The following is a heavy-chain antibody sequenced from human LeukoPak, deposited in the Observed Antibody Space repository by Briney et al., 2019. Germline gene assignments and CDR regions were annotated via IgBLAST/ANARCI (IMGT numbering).Heavy chain of an antibody. Sequence: GGSLRLSCAASGLTFSSYEMNWVRQAPGKGLEWVSYISSSGSSTYYADSVKGRFTISRDNSKDTLYLQMNSLRAEDTAVYYCAKCPTGYSKTFDSWGQGTLVTVSS. CDR2: ISSSGSST. V-gene: IGHV3-23*01. D-gene: IGHD6-13*01. J-gene: IGHJ4*02. CDR1: GLTFSSYE. CDR3: AKCPTGYSKTFDS.